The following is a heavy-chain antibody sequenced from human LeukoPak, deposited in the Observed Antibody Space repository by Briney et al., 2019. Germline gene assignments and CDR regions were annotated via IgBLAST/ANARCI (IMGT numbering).Heavy chain of an antibody. CDR1: GDSISFYY. CDR3: ARDRNPHWLGYFDY. V-gene: IGHV4-59*01. Sequence: PSETLSLTCTVSGDSISFYYWSWIRQPPGKGLEWIGYIYYSGSTNYNPSLKSRVTISVDTSKNQFSLKLSSVTAADTAVYYCARDRNPHWLGYFDYWGQGTLVAVSS. CDR2: IYYSGST. D-gene: IGHD6-19*01. J-gene: IGHJ4*02.